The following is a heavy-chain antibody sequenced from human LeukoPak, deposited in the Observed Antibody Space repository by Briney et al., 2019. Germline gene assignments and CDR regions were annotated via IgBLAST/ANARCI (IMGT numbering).Heavy chain of an antibody. CDR2: INPSGGST. D-gene: IGHD2-15*01. CDR3: AARYRLGYCSGGSCSNRDAFDI. J-gene: IGHJ3*02. CDR1: GYTFTSYY. V-gene: IGHV1-46*01. Sequence: GASVKVSCKASGYTFTSYYMHWVRQAPGQGLEWMGIINPSGGSTSYAQKFQGRVTMTRDTPTSTVYMELSSLRSEDTAVYYCAARYRLGYCSGGSCSNRDAFDIWGQGTMVTVSS.